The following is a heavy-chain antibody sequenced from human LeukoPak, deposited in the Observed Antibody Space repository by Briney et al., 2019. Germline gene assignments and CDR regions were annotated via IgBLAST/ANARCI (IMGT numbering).Heavy chain of an antibody. J-gene: IGHJ3*02. CDR3: ASTMIVVGDAFDI. CDR1: GVTFSSNS. CDR2: ISSSSSYI. Sequence: AGTLRLSCAASGVTFSSNSMNWGRQAPGQGLEWVSSISSSSSYIYYADPVKGRFTISRDNAKNSLYLQMNSPGAADTAVYYCASTMIVVGDAFDIWGEGRIVTVSS. D-gene: IGHD3-22*01. V-gene: IGHV3-21*01.